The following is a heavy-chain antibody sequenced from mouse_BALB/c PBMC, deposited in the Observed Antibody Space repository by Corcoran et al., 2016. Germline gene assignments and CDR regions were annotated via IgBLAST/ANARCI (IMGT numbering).Heavy chain of an antibody. CDR3: ARWDWYFDG. J-gene: IGHJ1*01. Sequence: EVQLQQSGAELVKPGASVKLSCTASGFNIKDTYMHWVKQRPEQGLEWIGRIDPANGNTKYDPKFQGKATITADTSSNTAYLQLSSLTSEDTGVYYGARWDWYFDGWGAGTTVTVSS. CDR1: GFNIKDTY. CDR2: IDPANGNT. V-gene: IGHV14-3*02.